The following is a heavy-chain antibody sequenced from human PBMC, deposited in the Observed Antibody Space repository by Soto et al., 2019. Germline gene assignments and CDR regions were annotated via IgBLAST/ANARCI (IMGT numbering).Heavy chain of an antibody. CDR2: ISYDGRNK. CDR3: AKVVLRGGVIDDYYSYYGMDV. CDR1: GFTFSSYG. Sequence: GGSLRLSCAASGFTFSSYGMHWVRQAPGKGLEWVAVISYDGRNKYYADSVKGRFTISRDNSKNTLYLQMNSLKTEDTAVYYCAKVVLRGGVIDDYYSYYGMDVWGQGTTVTVSS. V-gene: IGHV3-30*18. J-gene: IGHJ6*02. D-gene: IGHD3-10*01.